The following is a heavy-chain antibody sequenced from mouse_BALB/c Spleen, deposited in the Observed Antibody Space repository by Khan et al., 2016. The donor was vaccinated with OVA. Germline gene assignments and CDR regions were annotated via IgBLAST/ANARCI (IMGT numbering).Heavy chain of an antibody. CDR1: GFSLTSYA. D-gene: IGHD2-12*01. Sequence: QVQLQESGPDLVAPSQSLSITCTVSGFSLTSYAIHWVRQPPGKGLEWLVVIWSDGSTTYNSALKSRLSISNDNSKSQDFLQINRLKTEDTAMYYCARQEFSLYMDYWGQGTSVTVSS. V-gene: IGHV2-6-2*01. CDR2: IWSDGST. CDR3: ARQEFSLYMDY. J-gene: IGHJ4*01.